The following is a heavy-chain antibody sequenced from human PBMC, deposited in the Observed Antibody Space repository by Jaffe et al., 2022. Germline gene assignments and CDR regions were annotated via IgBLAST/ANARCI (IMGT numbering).Heavy chain of an antibody. Sequence: QVQLVQSGAEVKKPGASVKVSCKASGYTFTSYDINWVRQATGQGLEWMGWMNPNSGNTGYAQKFQGRVTMTRNTSISTAYMELSSLRSEDTAVYYCVATQLLWGITPLDAFDIWGQGTMVTVSS. CDR2: MNPNSGNT. CDR1: GYTFTSYD. J-gene: IGHJ3*02. D-gene: IGHD2-2*01. CDR3: VATQLLWGITPLDAFDI. V-gene: IGHV1-8*01.